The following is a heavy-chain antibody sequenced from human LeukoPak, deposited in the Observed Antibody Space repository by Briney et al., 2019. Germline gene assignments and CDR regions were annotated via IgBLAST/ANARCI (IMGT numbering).Heavy chain of an antibody. CDR3: AREIYYDFWSGYPEPHDAFDI. Sequence: GGSLRLSCAASGFTFSSYWMSWVRQAPGKGLEWVANIKQDGSEKYYVDSVKGRFTISRDNAKNPLYLQMNSLRAEDTAVYYCAREIYYDFWSGYPEPHDAFDIWGQGTMVTVSS. D-gene: IGHD3-3*01. CDR2: IKQDGSEK. V-gene: IGHV3-7*01. J-gene: IGHJ3*02. CDR1: GFTFSSYW.